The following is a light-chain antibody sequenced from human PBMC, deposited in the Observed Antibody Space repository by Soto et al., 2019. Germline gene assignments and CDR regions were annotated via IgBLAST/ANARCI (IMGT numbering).Light chain of an antibody. J-gene: IGKJ1*01. CDR1: QSISSW. CDR2: KAS. Sequence: DIQVTQTPSTLSASVGDRVTITCRVSQSISSWLAWYQQKPGKAPKVLTYKASSLESGVPSRFSGSGSGTEFTFAISSLQPDDFATYYCQQYTSYSSFGQGTKVDIK. CDR3: QQYTSYSS. V-gene: IGKV1-5*03.